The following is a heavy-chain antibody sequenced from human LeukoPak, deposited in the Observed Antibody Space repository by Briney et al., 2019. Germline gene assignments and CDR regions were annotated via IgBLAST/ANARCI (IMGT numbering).Heavy chain of an antibody. J-gene: IGHJ4*02. V-gene: IGHV3-30*02. Sequence: GGSLRLSCAASGFTFSSYGMHWVRQAPGKGLEWVAFIRYDGSNKYYADSVKGRFTISRDNSKNTLYLQMNSLRAEDTAVYYCAKGWAYYYDSSGYPDYRGQGTLVTVSS. CDR1: GFTFSSYG. CDR2: IRYDGSNK. CDR3: AKGWAYYYDSSGYPDY. D-gene: IGHD3-22*01.